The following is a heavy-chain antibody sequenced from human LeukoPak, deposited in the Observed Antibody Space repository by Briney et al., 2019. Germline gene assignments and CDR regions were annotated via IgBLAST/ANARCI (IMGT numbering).Heavy chain of an antibody. CDR2: ISINGDNT. CDR1: GFVFNKYA. J-gene: IGHJ4*02. V-gene: IGHV3-64D*06. D-gene: IGHD4-11*01. CDR3: VKDHEYSYDY. Sequence: PGGSLRLSCSASGFVFNKYAMHWVRQAPGKGLEFVSTISINGDNTYYADSVKGRFTIFLDNAKNTLYLQMRSLTVEDTAVYYCVKDHEYSYDYRGRGTLVTVSS.